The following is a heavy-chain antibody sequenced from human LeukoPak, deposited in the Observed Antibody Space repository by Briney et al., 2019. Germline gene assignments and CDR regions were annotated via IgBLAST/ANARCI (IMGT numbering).Heavy chain of an antibody. D-gene: IGHD5-24*01. CDR3: ARGPGWDGYNYGWFDP. CDR2: INHSGST. J-gene: IGHJ5*02. Sequence: SETLSLTCAVYGGSFSGYYWSWIRQPPGKGLEWIGEINHSGSTNYNPSLKSRVTISVDTPKNQFSLKLSSVTAADTAVYYCARGPGWDGYNYGWFDPWGQGTLVTVSS. V-gene: IGHV4-34*01. CDR1: GGSFSGYY.